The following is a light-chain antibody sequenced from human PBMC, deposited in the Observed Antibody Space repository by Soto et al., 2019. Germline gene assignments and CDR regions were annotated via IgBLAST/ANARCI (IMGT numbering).Light chain of an antibody. V-gene: IGLV2-14*01. CDR3: SSYTSSSTLYVV. CDR2: EVS. Sequence: QSALTQPASVSGSPGQSITISCSGASSDIGYYNYVSWYQQHPGRAPKLMIYEVSNRPSGVSNRFSGSKSGNTASLTISGLQAEDEADYYCSSYTSSSTLYVVFGGGTKVTVL. J-gene: IGLJ2*01. CDR1: SSDIGYYNY.